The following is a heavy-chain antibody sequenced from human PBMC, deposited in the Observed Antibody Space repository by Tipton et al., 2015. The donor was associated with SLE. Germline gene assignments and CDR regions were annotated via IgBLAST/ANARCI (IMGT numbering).Heavy chain of an antibody. CDR1: GDSVSGQS. CDR2: SGSSKCT. CDR3: ARMRGGYNAHH. J-gene: IGHJ5*02. Sequence: TLSLTCTVSGDSVSGQSWGWVRQPPGKGLEWIGYSGSSKCTNCNPSLESRVTISVDTSKSQFSLKVKSVTTADTAVYYCARMRGGYNAHHWGQGILVTVSS. V-gene: IGHV4-59*02. D-gene: IGHD5-24*01.